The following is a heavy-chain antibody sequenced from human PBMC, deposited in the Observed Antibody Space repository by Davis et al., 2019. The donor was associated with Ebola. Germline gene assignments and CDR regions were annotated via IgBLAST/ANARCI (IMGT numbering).Heavy chain of an antibody. CDR1: GFNVSTNY. CDR3: FTPRPSY. Sequence: GESLKISCDASGFNVSTNYMTWVRQAPGKGLEWVGRIKSKTDGGTTDYAAPVKGRFTISRDDSKNTLYLQMNSLKTEDTAVYYCFTPRPSYWGQGTLVTVSS. J-gene: IGHJ4*02. V-gene: IGHV3-15*01. CDR2: IKSKTDGGTT.